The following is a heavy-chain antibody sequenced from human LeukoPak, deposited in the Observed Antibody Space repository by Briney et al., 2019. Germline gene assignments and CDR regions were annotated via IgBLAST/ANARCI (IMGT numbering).Heavy chain of an antibody. Sequence: SETLSLTCTVSGGSISSYYWSWIRQPPGKGLEWIGYIYYSGSTNYSPSLKSRVTISVDTSKNQFSLKLSSVTAADTAVYYCARSRVQLWSSWYFDYWGQGTLVTVSS. J-gene: IGHJ4*02. D-gene: IGHD5-18*01. CDR1: GGSISSYY. CDR3: ARSRVQLWSSWYFDY. CDR2: IYYSGST. V-gene: IGHV4-59*01.